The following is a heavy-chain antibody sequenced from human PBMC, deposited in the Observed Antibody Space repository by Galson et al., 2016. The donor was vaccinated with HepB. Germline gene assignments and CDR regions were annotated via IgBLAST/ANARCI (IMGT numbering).Heavy chain of an antibody. CDR1: GGPVIDYS. CDR3: ARINRVRTFDI. CDR2: INHSGTT. D-gene: IGHD1-14*01. J-gene: IGHJ3*02. V-gene: IGHV4-34*01. Sequence: ETLSLTCGVYGGPVIDYSWNWIRQPPGKGLEWIGEINHSGTTKSNPSPKSRVTISVDTSKSQFSLKLNSVTAADTAIYYCARINRVRTFDIWGQGTLVTVSS.